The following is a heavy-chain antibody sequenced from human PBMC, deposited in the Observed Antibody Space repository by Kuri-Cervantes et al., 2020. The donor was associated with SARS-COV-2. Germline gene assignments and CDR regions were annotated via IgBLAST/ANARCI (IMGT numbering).Heavy chain of an antibody. V-gene: IGHV3-21*01. CDR1: GFTFSSYS. D-gene: IGHD4-17*01. J-gene: IGHJ6*03. Sequence: GESLKISCAASGFTFSSYSMNWVRQAPGKGLEWVSSISSSSYIYYADSVKGRFTISRDNAKNSLYLQMNSLRAEDTAVYYCTTDLVTTDYYYYMDVWGKGTTVTVSS. CDR2: ISSSSYI. CDR3: TTDLVTTDYYYYMDV.